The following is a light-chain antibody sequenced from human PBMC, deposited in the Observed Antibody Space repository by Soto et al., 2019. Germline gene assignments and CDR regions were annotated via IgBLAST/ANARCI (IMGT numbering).Light chain of an antibody. J-gene: IGLJ2*01. CDR2: EVS. CDR1: SSDVGGYNY. CDR3: SSYTSSSNFV. Sequence: QSALTQPASVSGSPGQSITISCTGTSSDVGGYNYVSWYQQHPGKAPKLMIYEVSHRPSGVSTRFSGSKSGNTASLTISGLQAEDEADNYCSSYTSSSNFVFGGGTKVTVL. V-gene: IGLV2-14*01.